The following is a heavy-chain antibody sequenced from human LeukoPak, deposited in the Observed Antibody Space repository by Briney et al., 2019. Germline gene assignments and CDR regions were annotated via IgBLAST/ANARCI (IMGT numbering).Heavy chain of an antibody. J-gene: IGHJ3*02. CDR1: GGSISSSSYY. CDR2: IYYSGST. V-gene: IGHV4-39*01. Sequence: SETLSLTCTVSGGSISSSSYYWGWIRQPPGKGLEWIGSIYYSGSTYYNPSLKSRVTISVDTSKNQFSLKLSSVTAADTAVYYCASTTVTENAFDIWGQGTMVTVSS. D-gene: IGHD4-17*01. CDR3: ASTTVTENAFDI.